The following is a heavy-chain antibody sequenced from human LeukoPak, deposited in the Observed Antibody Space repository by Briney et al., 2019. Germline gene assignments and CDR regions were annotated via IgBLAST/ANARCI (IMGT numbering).Heavy chain of an antibody. D-gene: IGHD6-19*01. Sequence: GGPLRLSCAASGFTFSSYSMNWVRQAPGKGLEWVSSISSSSTYIYYADSVKGRFTISRDNAKNSLYLQMNSLRAEDTAVYYCARDLRSSGWYYFDYWGQGTLVTASS. J-gene: IGHJ4*02. CDR1: GFTFSSYS. V-gene: IGHV3-21*01. CDR2: ISSSSTYI. CDR3: ARDLRSSGWYYFDY.